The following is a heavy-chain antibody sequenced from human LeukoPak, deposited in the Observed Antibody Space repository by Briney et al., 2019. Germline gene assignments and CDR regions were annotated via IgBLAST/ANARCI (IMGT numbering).Heavy chain of an antibody. Sequence: SETLSLTCTVSGGSISSYYWSWIRQPPGKGLEWIGYIYYSGSTNYNPSLKSRVTISVDTSKNQFSLKLSSVTAADTAVYYCARVESGSDYGDYGAHFDYWGQGTLVTVSS. CDR2: IYYSGST. J-gene: IGHJ4*02. V-gene: IGHV4-59*08. CDR1: GGSISSYY. D-gene: IGHD4-17*01. CDR3: ARVESGSDYGDYGAHFDY.